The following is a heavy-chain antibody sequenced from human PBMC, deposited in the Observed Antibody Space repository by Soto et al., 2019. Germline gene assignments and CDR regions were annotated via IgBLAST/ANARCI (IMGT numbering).Heavy chain of an antibody. CDR2: ISYDVGSQ. CDR1: GFFFSTYG. Sequence: RGSLTLSCATSGFFFSTYGMHWVRQAPGKGLEWVTFISYDVGSQYYADSVKGRFTVSRDNPKNTVSLQMNSLRAEDTAVYYCVEDRQYCSGGPCRRSCDCWGKKNLVSDSS. D-gene: IGHD2-15*01. V-gene: IGHV3-30*18. J-gene: IGHJ4*02. CDR3: VEDRQYCSGGPCRRSCDC.